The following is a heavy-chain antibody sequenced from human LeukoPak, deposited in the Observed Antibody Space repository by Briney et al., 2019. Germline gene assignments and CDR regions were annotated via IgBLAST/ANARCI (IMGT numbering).Heavy chain of an antibody. J-gene: IGHJ4*02. CDR1: GFTFSSYA. CDR2: ISGSGGST. D-gene: IGHD2-2*01. Sequence: GGSLRLSCAASGFTFSSYAMTWVRQAPGKGLEWVSAISGSGGSTYYADSVKGRFTISRDNSKNTLYLQMDSLRAEDTAVYYCAKGRLGYCSSISCYAFDYWGQGTLVTVSS. CDR3: AKGRLGYCSSISCYAFDY. V-gene: IGHV3-23*01.